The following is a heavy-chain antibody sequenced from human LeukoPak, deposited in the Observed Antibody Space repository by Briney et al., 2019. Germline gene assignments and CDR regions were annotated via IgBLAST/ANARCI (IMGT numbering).Heavy chain of an antibody. CDR3: ASAGIFGVVPYMDV. J-gene: IGHJ6*02. Sequence: SETLSLTCTVSGGSISSYYWSWIRQPPGKGLEWIGYIYYSGSTNYNPSLKSRVTISVDTSKNQFSLKLSPVTAADTAVYYCASAGIFGVVPYMDVWGQGTTVTVSS. CDR1: GGSISSYY. CDR2: IYYSGST. V-gene: IGHV4-59*01. D-gene: IGHD3-3*01.